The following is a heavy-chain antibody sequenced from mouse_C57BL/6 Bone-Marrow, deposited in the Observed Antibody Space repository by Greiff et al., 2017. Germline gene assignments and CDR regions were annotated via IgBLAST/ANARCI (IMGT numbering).Heavy chain of an antibody. CDR2: IDPEDGDT. V-gene: IGHV14-1*01. J-gene: IGHJ2*01. CDR3: INLTGDGEDY. Sequence: EVQLQQSGAELVRPGASVKLSCTASGFNIKDYYMHWVKQRPEQGLEWIGRIDPEDGDTESAPKFQGKATMTADTSSNTAYLQLSSLTSEDTAVYYCINLTGDGEDYWGQGTTLTVAS. CDR1: GFNIKDYY. D-gene: IGHD4-1*01.